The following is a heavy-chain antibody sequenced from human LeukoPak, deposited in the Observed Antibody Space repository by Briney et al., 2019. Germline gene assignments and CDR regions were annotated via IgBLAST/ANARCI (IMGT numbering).Heavy chain of an antibody. CDR2: ISPSGDST. CDR1: GFIFSGHA. J-gene: IGHJ4*02. Sequence: PGGSLRLSCVASGFIFSGHAMNWVRQAPGKGLEWVSHISPSGDSTYYADSVKGRFIISRDSSKNTLSLQMNSLRAEDTAVYYCAKIPKGGYFDYWGQGTLVTVSS. V-gene: IGHV3-23*01. D-gene: IGHD2-2*01. CDR3: AKIPKGGYFDY.